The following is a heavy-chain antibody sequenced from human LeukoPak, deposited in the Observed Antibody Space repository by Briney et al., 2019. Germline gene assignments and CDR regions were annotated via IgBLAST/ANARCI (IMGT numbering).Heavy chain of an antibody. CDR1: GGSFSGYY. V-gene: IGHV4-34*01. CDR2: INHSGST. Sequence: SETLSLTCAVYGGSFSGYYWSWIRQPPGKGLEWIGEINHSGSTNYNPSFKSRVTISVDTSKNQFSLKLSSVTAADTAVYYCARAGYYGSGSPLQIYYYGIDVWGQGTTVTVSS. D-gene: IGHD3-10*01. J-gene: IGHJ6*02. CDR3: ARAGYYGSGSPLQIYYYGIDV.